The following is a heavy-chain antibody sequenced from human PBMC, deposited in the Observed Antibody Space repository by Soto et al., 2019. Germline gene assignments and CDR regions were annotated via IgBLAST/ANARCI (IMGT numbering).Heavy chain of an antibody. Sequence: SETLSLTCAVYGGSFSGYYWSWIRQPPGKGLEWIGEINHSGSTNYNPSLKSRVTISVDTSKNQFSLKLSSVTAADTAVYYCAREQAVAGRPLDYWGQGTLVTVSS. D-gene: IGHD6-19*01. CDR3: AREQAVAGRPLDY. CDR1: GGSFSGYY. J-gene: IGHJ4*02. CDR2: INHSGST. V-gene: IGHV4-34*01.